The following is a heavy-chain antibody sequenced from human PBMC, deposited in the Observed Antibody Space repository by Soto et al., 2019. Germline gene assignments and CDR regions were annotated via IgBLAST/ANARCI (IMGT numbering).Heavy chain of an antibody. J-gene: IGHJ3*02. CDR1: GFTFSSYA. CDR3: ARDQGYSSSLGPHDAFDI. CDR2: ISYDGSNK. Sequence: GGSLRLSCAASGFTFSSYAMHWVRQAPGKGLEWVAVISYDGSNKYYADSVKGRFTISRDNSKNTLYLQMNSLRAEDTAVYYCARDQGYSSSLGPHDAFDIWGQGTMVTVSS. V-gene: IGHV3-30-3*01. D-gene: IGHD6-6*01.